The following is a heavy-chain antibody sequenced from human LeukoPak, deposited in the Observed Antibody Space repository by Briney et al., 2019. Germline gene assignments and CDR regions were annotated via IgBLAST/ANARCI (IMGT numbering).Heavy chain of an antibody. Sequence: SQTLSLTCDISGDSVSTNSAAWNWIRQSPSRGLEWLGRAYYRSKWCNDYAVSVKSRITINPDTSKNQFSLQLNSVTPEDTAVYFCAREYTSSMDYWGQGTLVTVSS. J-gene: IGHJ4*02. V-gene: IGHV6-1*01. CDR3: AREYTSSMDY. CDR1: GDSVSTNSAA. CDR2: AYYRSKWCN. D-gene: IGHD6-6*01.